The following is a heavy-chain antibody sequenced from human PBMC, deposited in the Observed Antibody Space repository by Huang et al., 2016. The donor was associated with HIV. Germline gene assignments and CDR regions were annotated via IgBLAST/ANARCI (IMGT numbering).Heavy chain of an antibody. Sequence: QVQLQESGPGMVKPSGTLSLTCAVSGGSISSYYGSWIRPPPGKGLECIGYLYYSGSTNYTPSLKSRVTIAVDTAKNQFSLKPRSVTAADTAGYYCARGPSPWLQEAFDIWGQGTMVTVSS. J-gene: IGHJ3*02. V-gene: IGHV4-59*01. CDR2: LYYSGST. CDR3: ARGPSPWLQEAFDI. D-gene: IGHD5-12*01. CDR1: GGSISSYY.